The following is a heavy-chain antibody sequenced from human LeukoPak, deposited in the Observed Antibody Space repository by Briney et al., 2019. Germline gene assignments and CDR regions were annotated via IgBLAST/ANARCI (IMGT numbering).Heavy chain of an antibody. CDR3: AKDPYGGNVGWYFDL. J-gene: IGHJ2*01. V-gene: IGHV3-30*18. D-gene: IGHD4-23*01. CDR2: ISYDGSNK. CDR1: GFTFSSYG. Sequence: GSLRLSCAASGFTFSSYGMHWVRQAPGKGLEWVAVISYDGSNKYYADSVKGRFTISRDNSKNTLYLQMNSLRAEDTAVYYCAKDPYGGNVGWYFDLWGRGTLVTVSS.